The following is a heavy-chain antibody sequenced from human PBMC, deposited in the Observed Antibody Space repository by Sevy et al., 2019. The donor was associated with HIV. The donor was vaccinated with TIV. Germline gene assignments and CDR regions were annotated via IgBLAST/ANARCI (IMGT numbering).Heavy chain of an antibody. J-gene: IGHJ4*02. CDR1: GFTFRTYG. Sequence: GGSLRLSCAASGFTFRTYGMGWVRQAPGKGLEWVSLISGLSDATFYADSVQGRFTISRDNSNTTLYLQMNNLSAEDTAIYYCAKDRLQLWSASDFWGQGTLVTVSS. V-gene: IGHV3-23*01. CDR3: AKDRLQLWSASDF. CDR2: ISGLSDAT. D-gene: IGHD1-1*01.